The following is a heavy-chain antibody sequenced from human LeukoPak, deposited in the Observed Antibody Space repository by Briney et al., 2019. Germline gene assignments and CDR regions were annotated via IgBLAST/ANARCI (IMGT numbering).Heavy chain of an antibody. CDR2: IYYSGST. CDR1: GGSISSGGYY. CDR3: ARGQQLVLGYFDY. V-gene: IGHV4-31*03. D-gene: IGHD6-13*01. J-gene: IGHJ4*02. Sequence: SQTLSLTCTVSGGSISSGGYYWSWIRQHPGKGLEWIGYIYYSGSTYYNPSLKSRVTLSVDTSKNQFSLKLSSVTAADTAVYYCARGQQLVLGYFDYWGQGTLVTVSS.